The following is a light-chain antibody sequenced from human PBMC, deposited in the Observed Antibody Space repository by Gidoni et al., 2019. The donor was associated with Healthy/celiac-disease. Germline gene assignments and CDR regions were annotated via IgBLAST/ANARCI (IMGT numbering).Light chain of an antibody. Sequence: EIVLTQSPGTLSLSPGERATLPCRASQSVSSSYLAWYQQKPGQAPRLLIYGASSRATGIPDRFSGSGSGTDFTLTISRLEPEDFAVYYCQQSGRTFGQGTKVEIK. CDR2: GAS. V-gene: IGKV3-20*01. CDR1: QSVSSSY. J-gene: IGKJ1*01. CDR3: QQSGRT.